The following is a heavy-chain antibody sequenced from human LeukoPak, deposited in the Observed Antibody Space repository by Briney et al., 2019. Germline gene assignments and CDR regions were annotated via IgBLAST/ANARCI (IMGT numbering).Heavy chain of an antibody. Sequence: GGSLRLSCAASGFTFSTYWMHWVRQAPGKGLVWVSHINSDGSSTNYADSVKGRFTISRDNAKNTLYLQMNSLRAEDTAVYYCARDSSSSWYWATYYYYYMDVWGKGTTVTVSS. D-gene: IGHD6-13*01. CDR3: ARDSSSSWYWATYYYYYMDV. J-gene: IGHJ6*03. CDR2: INSDGSST. CDR1: GFTFSTYW. V-gene: IGHV3-74*01.